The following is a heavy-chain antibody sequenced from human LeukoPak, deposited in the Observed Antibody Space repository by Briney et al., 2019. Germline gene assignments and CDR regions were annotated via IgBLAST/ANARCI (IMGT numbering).Heavy chain of an antibody. V-gene: IGHV1-18*01. CDR2: ISAYNGNT. CDR1: GYTFTSYG. J-gene: IGHJ1*01. CDR3: ATEEGHDYVWGSYRRGYFQH. Sequence: ASVKVSCKASGYTFTSYGISWVRQAPGQGLEWMGWISAYNGNTNYAQKLQGRVTMTTDTSTSTAYMELSSLRSEDTAVYYCATEEGHDYVWGSYRRGYFQHWGQGTLVTVSS. D-gene: IGHD3-16*02.